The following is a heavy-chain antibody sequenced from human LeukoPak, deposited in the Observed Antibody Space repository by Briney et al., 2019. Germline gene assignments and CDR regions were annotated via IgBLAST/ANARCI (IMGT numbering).Heavy chain of an antibody. V-gene: IGHV4-39*01. CDR2: IYYSGST. CDR3: ASCNAKISLTNFDY. J-gene: IGHJ4*02. CDR1: GGSISSSSYY. Sequence: NPSETLSLTCTVSGGSISSSSYYWGWIRQPPGKGLEWIGSIYYSGSTYYNPSLKSRVTISVDTSKSQFSLKLSSVTAADTAVYYCASCNAKISLTNFDYWGQGTLVTVSS. D-gene: IGHD2/OR15-2a*01.